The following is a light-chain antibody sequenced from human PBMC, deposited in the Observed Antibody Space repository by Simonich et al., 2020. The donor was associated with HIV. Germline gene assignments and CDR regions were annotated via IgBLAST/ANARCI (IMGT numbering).Light chain of an antibody. CDR1: QSVSSN. J-gene: IGKJ4*01. Sequence: MTQSPATRSVSPGERATLSCRASQSVSSNLAWYQQKPGKAPKLLLYAASRLESGVPSRFSGSGSGTDYTLTISSLQPEDFATYYCQQYYSTPRTFGGGTKVEIK. CDR2: AAS. V-gene: IGKV1-NL1*01. CDR3: QQYYSTPRT.